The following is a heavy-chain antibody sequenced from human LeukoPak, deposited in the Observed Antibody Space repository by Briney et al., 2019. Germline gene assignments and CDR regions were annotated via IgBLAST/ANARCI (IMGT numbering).Heavy chain of an antibody. D-gene: IGHD5-18*01. CDR2: FDPEDGET. CDR1: GYTLTELS. J-gene: IGHJ6*04. Sequence: GASVKVSCKVSGYTLTELSMHWVRQAPGKGLEWMGGFDPEDGETIYAQKFQGRVTMTEDTSTDTAYMELSSLRSEDTAVYYCATAAMVPRWHYYYGMDVWGKGTTVTVSS. CDR3: ATAAMVPRWHYYYGMDV. V-gene: IGHV1-24*01.